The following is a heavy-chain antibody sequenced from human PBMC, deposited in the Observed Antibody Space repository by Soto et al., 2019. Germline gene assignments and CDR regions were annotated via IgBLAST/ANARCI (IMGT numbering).Heavy chain of an antibody. CDR2: ISGSGGST. J-gene: IGHJ4*02. Sequence: GGSLRLSCAASGFTFSSYAMSWVRQAPGKGLEWVSAISGSGGSTYYADSVKGRFTISRDNSKNTLYLQMNSLRVEDTALYYCAKALVPALTAKFGYWGQGTLVTVSS. D-gene: IGHD5-18*01. CDR1: GFTFSSYA. CDR3: AKALVPALTAKFGY. V-gene: IGHV3-23*01.